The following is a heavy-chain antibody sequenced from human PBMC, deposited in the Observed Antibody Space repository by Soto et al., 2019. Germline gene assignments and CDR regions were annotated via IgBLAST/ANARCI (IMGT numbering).Heavy chain of an antibody. J-gene: IGHJ4*02. CDR3: ARRSSGWYFDY. V-gene: IGHV3-23*01. CDR1: GFSFSSYA. CDR2: ISGSGDST. Sequence: DVQLLESGGGLVQPGGSLRLSCAASGFSFSSYAMNWVRQAPGKGLEWVSVISGSGDSTYYADSVKGRFTISRDNSKNTLYLQMIRLRAEDTAVYYCARRSSGWYFDYWGQGTLVIVSS. D-gene: IGHD6-19*01.